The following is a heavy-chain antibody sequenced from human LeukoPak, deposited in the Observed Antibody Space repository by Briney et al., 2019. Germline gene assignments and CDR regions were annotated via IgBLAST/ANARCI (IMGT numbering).Heavy chain of an antibody. CDR2: INWSGGST. D-gene: IGHD2-2*01. CDR3: ARAPITSPFYFDY. CDR1: GFAFDEHG. J-gene: IGHJ4*02. V-gene: IGHV3-20*04. Sequence: GGSLRLSCTASGFAFDEHGMSWVRQVPGKGLEWVSGINWSGGSTGYADPLRGRFTISRDNAKNSLYLQTDSLRAEDTALYYCARAPITSPFYFDYWGQGTLVTVSS.